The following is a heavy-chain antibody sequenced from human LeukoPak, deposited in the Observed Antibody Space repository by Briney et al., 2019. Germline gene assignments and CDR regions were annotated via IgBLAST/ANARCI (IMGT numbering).Heavy chain of an antibody. CDR2: MSSTGNTI. V-gene: IGHV3-11*04. D-gene: IGHD3-10*01. J-gene: IGHJ4*02. CDR3: ARVFDYYDSGTFLIGFDS. CDR1: GFTFSDYY. Sequence: GGSLRLSCAASGFTFSDYYMNWIRQAPGKGLEWISYMSSTGNTIYYPDSVKGRFTVSRDNAKNSLYLQMNGLRAEDTAVYYCARVFDYYDSGTFLIGFDSRGQGTLVTVSS.